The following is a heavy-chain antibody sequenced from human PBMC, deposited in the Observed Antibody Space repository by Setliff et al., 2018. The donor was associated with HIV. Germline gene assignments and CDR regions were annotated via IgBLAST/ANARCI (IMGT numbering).Heavy chain of an antibody. D-gene: IGHD4-17*01. J-gene: IGHJ4*02. Sequence: SETLSLTCAVSGYSISSGCYWGWIRQPPGKGLEWIGSMYHTGSTYYSPSLNSRFTISVDTSKNQFSLKLRSVTAADTAAYYCAKGAGFYGDYTFDHWGQGRQVTVSS. CDR1: GYSISSGCY. CDR3: AKGAGFYGDYTFDH. CDR2: MYHTGST. V-gene: IGHV4-38-2*01.